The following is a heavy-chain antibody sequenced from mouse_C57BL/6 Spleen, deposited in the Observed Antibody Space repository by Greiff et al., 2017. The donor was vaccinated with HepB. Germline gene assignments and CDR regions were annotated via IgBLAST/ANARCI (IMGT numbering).Heavy chain of an antibody. V-gene: IGHV1-26*01. Sequence: EVQLQQSGPELVKPGASVKISCKASGYTFTDYYMNWVKQSHGQSLEWIGDINPNNGGTSYNQKFKGKATLTVDKSSSTAYMELRSLTSEDSAVYYYGRRDRYYYGSSYDYAMDYWGQGTSVTVSS. CDR3: GRRDRYYYGSSYDYAMDY. D-gene: IGHD1-1*01. CDR1: GYTFTDYY. CDR2: INPNNGGT. J-gene: IGHJ4*01.